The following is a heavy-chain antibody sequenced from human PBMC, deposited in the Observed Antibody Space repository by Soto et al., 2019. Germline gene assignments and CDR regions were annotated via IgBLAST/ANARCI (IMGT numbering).Heavy chain of an antibody. J-gene: IGHJ4*02. CDR3: AKDWFRGVIITSPDY. V-gene: IGHV3-30*18. CDR1: GFTFSSYG. Sequence: QVQLVESGGGVVQPGRSLRLSCAASGFTFSSYGMHGVRQAPGKGLEWVAVISYDGSNKYYADSVKGRFTISRDNSKNTLYLQMNSLRAEDTAVYYCAKDWFRGVIITSPDYWGQGTLVTVSS. CDR2: ISYDGSNK. D-gene: IGHD3-10*01.